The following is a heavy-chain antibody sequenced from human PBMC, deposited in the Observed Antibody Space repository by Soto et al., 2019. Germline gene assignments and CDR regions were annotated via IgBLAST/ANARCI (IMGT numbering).Heavy chain of an antibody. CDR1: GGSVISGSHY. V-gene: IGHV4-61*01. J-gene: IGHJ5*02. D-gene: IGHD6-19*01. Sequence: SETLSLTCTVSGGSVISGSHYWTWIRQPPGKGLEWIGYIYYTGNPNYSPSLKSRVTISVDTSKNQFSLKLTSVTAADTAVYYCARDCALAVAGPGWFDPWGQGTLVTVSS. CDR3: ARDCALAVAGPGWFDP. CDR2: IYYTGNP.